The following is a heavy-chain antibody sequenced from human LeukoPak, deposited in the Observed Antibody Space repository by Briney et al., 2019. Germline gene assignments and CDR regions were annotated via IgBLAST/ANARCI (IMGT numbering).Heavy chain of an antibody. CDR2: IGISSGNT. CDR1: GFNFIDYS. CDR3: ARSPGDNWNYGWFDP. J-gene: IGHJ5*02. Sequence: GGSLRLSCAASGFNFIDYSMNWVRQAPGKGLEWISYIGISSGNTKYADSAKGRFTISRDNAKNSLYLQMNSLRAEDTAVYYCARSPGDNWNYGWFDPWGQGTLVTVSS. D-gene: IGHD1-7*01. V-gene: IGHV3-48*04.